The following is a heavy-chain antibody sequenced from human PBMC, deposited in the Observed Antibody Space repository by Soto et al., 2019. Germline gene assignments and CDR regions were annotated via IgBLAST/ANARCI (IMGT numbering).Heavy chain of an antibody. CDR2: IYYSGST. CDR1: GVSMSSSGYY. CDR3: ARGDSGSYNNWFDA. Sequence: ETLSLTCPVSGVSMSSSGYYWGWIRQPPGKGLEWIGSIYYSGSTFYNPSLKSRVTLSIDTSRNQFSMKLSSVTAADSAVCYCARGDSGSYNNWFDAWGQGTLVTVS. V-gene: IGHV4-39*01. J-gene: IGHJ5*02. D-gene: IGHD1-26*01.